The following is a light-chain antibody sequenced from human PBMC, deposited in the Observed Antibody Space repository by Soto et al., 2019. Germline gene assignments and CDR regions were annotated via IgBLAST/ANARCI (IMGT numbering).Light chain of an antibody. Sequence: DIQMTQSPSSLSASVGDRVTITCQASQDISNYLNWYQQKPGKAPKLLIYDASNLETGVPSRFSGSGSVTDFTFSISSLQPEDIATYYCQQYDNLPPFTFGPGTKVAIK. J-gene: IGKJ3*01. CDR1: QDISNY. CDR2: DAS. CDR3: QQYDNLPPFT. V-gene: IGKV1-33*01.